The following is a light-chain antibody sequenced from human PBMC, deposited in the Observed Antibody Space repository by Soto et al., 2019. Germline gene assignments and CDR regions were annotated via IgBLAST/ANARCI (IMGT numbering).Light chain of an antibody. J-gene: IGKJ1*01. Sequence: DIQMTQSPSTLSASVGDRVTITCRASQTINYWLAWYQQKPGKAPKLLIYKASSLESGVPSRFSGSGSGTEFTLTISSLQPDDFATYYCQQYNSYSTFGQGTKVDI. V-gene: IGKV1-5*03. CDR2: KAS. CDR3: QQYNSYST. CDR1: QTINYW.